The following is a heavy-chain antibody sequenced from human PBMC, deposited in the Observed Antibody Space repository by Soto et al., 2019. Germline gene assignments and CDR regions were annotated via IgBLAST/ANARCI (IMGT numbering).Heavy chain of an antibody. Sequence: QVHLVQSGAEMKKPGSSVRVSCEASGGTFTTSGFGWVRQAPGQGPEWMGGIIPIFGASNYAPKFQGRITISADESSSTSYLEISSHKCEYTATYYCAREPRSGGAHDAFDVWGPGTLIIVSS. CDR2: IIPIFGAS. V-gene: IGHV1-69*01. J-gene: IGHJ3*01. CDR3: AREPRSGGAHDAFDV. D-gene: IGHD2-15*01. CDR1: GGTFTTSG.